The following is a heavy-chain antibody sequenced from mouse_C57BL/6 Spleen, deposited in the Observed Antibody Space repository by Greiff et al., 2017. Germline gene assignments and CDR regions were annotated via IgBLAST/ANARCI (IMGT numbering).Heavy chain of an antibody. CDR3: AREHQSKYAMDY. CDR2: ISDGGSYT. CDR1: GFTFSSYA. Sequence: EVHLVESGGGLVKPGGSLKLSCAASGFTFSSYAMSWVRQTPEKRLEWVATISDGGSYTYYPDNVKGRFTISRDNAKNNLYLQMSHLKSEDTAMYYCAREHQSKYAMDYWGQGTSVTVSS. J-gene: IGHJ4*01. V-gene: IGHV5-4*01.